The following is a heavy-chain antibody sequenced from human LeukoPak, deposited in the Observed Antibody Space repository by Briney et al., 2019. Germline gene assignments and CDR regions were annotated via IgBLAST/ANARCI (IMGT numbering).Heavy chain of an antibody. D-gene: IGHD6-19*01. V-gene: IGHV3-23*01. CDR2: IFGSGGSA. J-gene: IGHJ4*02. Sequence: GGSLRLSCEASGFTFGSYAMYWVRQAPGKGLEWVAGIFGSGGSAHYADSVKGRFTISGDNSKNTVYLQINSLRAEDTAVYYCGKTTTGYSSGQKPAWPVDYWGQGTLVTVSS. CDR1: GFTFGSYA. CDR3: GKTTTGYSSGQKPAWPVDY.